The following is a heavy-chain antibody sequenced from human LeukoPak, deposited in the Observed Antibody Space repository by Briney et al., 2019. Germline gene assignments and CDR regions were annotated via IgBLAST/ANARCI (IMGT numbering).Heavy chain of an antibody. CDR3: ARGGDDYGDYYFDY. J-gene: IGHJ4*02. CDR2: IFYSGST. Sequence: SETLSLTCTVSGGSISSGNYYWRWIRQPPGTGLEWIGYIFYSGSTYYNPSLKSRVTISVDTSKNQFSLKLGSVTAADTAVYYCARGGDDYGDYYFDYWGQGTLVTVSS. V-gene: IGHV4-30-4*01. CDR1: GGSISSGNYY. D-gene: IGHD4-17*01.